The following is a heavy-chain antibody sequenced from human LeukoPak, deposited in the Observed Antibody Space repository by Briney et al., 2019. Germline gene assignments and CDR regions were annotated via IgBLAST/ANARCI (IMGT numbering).Heavy chain of an antibody. D-gene: IGHD3-10*01. CDR2: IDPNSGGT. V-gene: IGHV1-2*02. J-gene: IGHJ2*01. CDR3: ARGRGTTMVRGVITNYFDL. CDR1: GYTFTAHY. Sequence: GASVTVSCTTSGYTFTAHYIHWERQAPGQGLEWMGWIDPNSGGTNYAQKFLGSVTMTGDTSINTAFMEIRRLRSDDTAIYYCARGRGTTMVRGVITNYFDLWGRGSLVTVSS.